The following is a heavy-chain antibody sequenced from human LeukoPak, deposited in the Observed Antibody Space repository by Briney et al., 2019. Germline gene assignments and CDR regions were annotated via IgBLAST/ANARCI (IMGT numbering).Heavy chain of an antibody. CDR1: GFTFSSYE. J-gene: IGHJ6*02. V-gene: IGHV3-48*03. CDR2: ISSSGSTI. CDR3: ARVPYGSGSDYGMDV. D-gene: IGHD3-10*01. Sequence: GGSLRLSCAASGFTFSSYEMNWVRQAPGKGLEWVSYISSSGSTIYYADSVKARFTISRDNAKNSLYLQMNSLRAEDTAVYYCARVPYGSGSDYGMDVWGQGTTVTVSS.